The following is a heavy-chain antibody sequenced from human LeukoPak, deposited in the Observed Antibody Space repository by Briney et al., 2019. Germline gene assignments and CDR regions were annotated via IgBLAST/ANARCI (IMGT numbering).Heavy chain of an antibody. CDR3: ASLRGSGWRWYYSFYMDL. CDR2: IYYSGST. CDR1: GASISSSSYY. Sequence: SETLSLTCTVSGASISSSSYYWGWIRQPPGKGLEWIGSIYYSGSTYYNPSLKSRVTISVGTSKNQFSLRLSSVTAADTAVYFCASLRGSGWRWYYSFYMDLSGKGTTVSAS. J-gene: IGHJ6*03. D-gene: IGHD6-19*01. V-gene: IGHV4-39*01.